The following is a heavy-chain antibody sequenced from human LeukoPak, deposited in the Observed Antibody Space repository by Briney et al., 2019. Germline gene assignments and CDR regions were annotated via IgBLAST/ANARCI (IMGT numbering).Heavy chain of an antibody. CDR1: GGSFSGYY. V-gene: IGHV4-34*01. Sequence: SETLSLTCAVYGGSFSGYYWSWIRQPPGKGLEWIGEINHSGSTNYNPSLKSRVTISVDTSKNQFSLKLSSVTAADTAVYYCARGRYCSSTSCYGGFDYWGQGTLVTVSS. J-gene: IGHJ4*02. CDR3: ARGRYCSSTSCYGGFDY. D-gene: IGHD2-2*01. CDR2: INHSGST.